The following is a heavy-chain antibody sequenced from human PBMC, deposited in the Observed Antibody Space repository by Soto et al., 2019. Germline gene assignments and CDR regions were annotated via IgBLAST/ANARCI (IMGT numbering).Heavy chain of an antibody. CDR2: IWYDGSNK. V-gene: IGHV3-33*01. Sequence: GGSLRLSCAASGFTFSSYGMHWVRQAPGKGLEWVAVIWYDGSNKYYADSVKGRFTISRDNSKNTLYLQMNSLRAEDTAVYYCARDGGGIQLWGKITPLYYDGMDVWGQGTTVTVSS. D-gene: IGHD5-18*01. CDR3: ARDGGGIQLWGKITPLYYDGMDV. CDR1: GFTFSSYG. J-gene: IGHJ6*02.